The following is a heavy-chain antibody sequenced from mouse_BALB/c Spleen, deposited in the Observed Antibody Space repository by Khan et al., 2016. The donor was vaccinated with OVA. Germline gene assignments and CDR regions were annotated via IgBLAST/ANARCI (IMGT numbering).Heavy chain of an antibody. CDR1: GYTFATYL. CDR2: IYPSTGYT. V-gene: IGHV1-4*01. D-gene: IGHD2-5*01. CDR3: TRRGLYSIFTY. Sequence: QVQLKESGADLAKPGASLEMSCKASGYTFATYLIHWVKQRPGPGLEWIGYIYPSTGYTEYHQQVKDKATFTADQISSTAYMQLSRLESEDSAVYYSTRRGLYSIFTYWGQGTLVTVSS. J-gene: IGHJ3*01.